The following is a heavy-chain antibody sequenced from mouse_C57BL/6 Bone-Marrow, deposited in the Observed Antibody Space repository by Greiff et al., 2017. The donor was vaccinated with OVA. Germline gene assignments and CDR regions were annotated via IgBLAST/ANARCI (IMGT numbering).Heavy chain of an antibody. Sequence: QVQLQQPGAELVMPGASVKLSCKASGYTFTSYWMHWVKQRPGQGLEWIGEIDPSDSYTNYNQKFKGKSTLTVDKSSSTAYMQLSSLTSEDSAVYYCARGREGEFAYWGQGTLVTVSA. CDR3: ARGREGEFAY. CDR2: IDPSDSYT. J-gene: IGHJ3*01. V-gene: IGHV1-69*01. CDR1: GYTFTSYW. D-gene: IGHD3-1*01.